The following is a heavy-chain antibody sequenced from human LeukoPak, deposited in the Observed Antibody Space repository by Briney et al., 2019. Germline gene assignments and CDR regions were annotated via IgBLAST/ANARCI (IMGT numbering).Heavy chain of an antibody. V-gene: IGHV1-18*01. CDR1: GYTFISYG. D-gene: IGHD5-24*01. Sequence: PGASVKVSCKASGYTFISYGISWERQAPGRGLEWMGWISAYNGNTNYAQKLQGRVTMTTDTSTSTAYMELRSLRSDDTAVYYCARVTETQYWYFDLWGRGTLLTVSS. J-gene: IGHJ2*01. CDR3: ARVTETQYWYFDL. CDR2: ISAYNGNT.